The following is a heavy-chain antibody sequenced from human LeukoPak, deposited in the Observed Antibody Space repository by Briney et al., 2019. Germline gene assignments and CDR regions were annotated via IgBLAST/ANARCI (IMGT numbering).Heavy chain of an antibody. CDR3: ARPSVSSSSWYGDNWFDP. CDR1: GGSFSGYY. CDR2: ISSSSNYI. V-gene: IGHV3-21*01. Sequence: ETLSLTCAVYGGSFSGYYWSWIRQAPGKGLEWVSSISSSSNYIYYADSVKGRLTISRDNAKNSLHLHMTSLRAEDTAVYYCARPSVSSSSWYGDNWFDPWGPGTLATVSS. J-gene: IGHJ5*02. D-gene: IGHD6-13*01.